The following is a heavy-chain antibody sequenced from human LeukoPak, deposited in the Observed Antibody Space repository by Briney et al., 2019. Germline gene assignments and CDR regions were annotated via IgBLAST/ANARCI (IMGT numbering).Heavy chain of an antibody. V-gene: IGHV3-11*05. Sequence: GGSLRLSCAASGFTFSNYYMSWIRQAPGKGLVWVSYISSRSSNKEYADSVKGRFTISRDNSKNTLYLQMNSLRAEDTAVYYCARAYSGSYLGFDYWGQGTLVTVSS. J-gene: IGHJ4*02. CDR1: GFTFSNYY. CDR3: ARAYSGSYLGFDY. CDR2: ISSRSSNK. D-gene: IGHD1-26*01.